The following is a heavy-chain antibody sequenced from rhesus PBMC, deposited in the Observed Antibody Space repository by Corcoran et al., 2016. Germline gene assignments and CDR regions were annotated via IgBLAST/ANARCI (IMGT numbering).Heavy chain of an antibody. CDR2: IRSKSNNYET. J-gene: IGHJ4*01. CDR1: GFTFSSSA. CDR3: TRGLYSGNYFDY. V-gene: IGHV3-118*01. Sequence: EVQLVESGGGLVQPGGSLRLSCAASGFTFSSSAIHWVRQASWTGLEWVGRIRSKSNNYETGYAASVKGRFTISRDDPKNTAYLQMNSLKTEDTAVYYCTRGLYSGNYFDYWGQGVLVTVSS. D-gene: IGHD1-44*01.